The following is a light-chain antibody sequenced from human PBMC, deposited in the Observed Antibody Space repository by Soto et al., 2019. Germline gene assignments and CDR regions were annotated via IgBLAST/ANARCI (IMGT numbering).Light chain of an antibody. J-gene: IGKJ3*01. V-gene: IGKV3D-15*01. CDR1: QSVSSN. Sequence: ESVLTQSPATLALSPGERATLSCRASQSVSSNLAWYQQKPGQAPRLLIYGASTRATGIPARFSGSGSGTEFTLTISSLQSEDFAVYYCQQYNNWLGTFGPGTKVDIK. CDR3: QQYNNWLGT. CDR2: GAS.